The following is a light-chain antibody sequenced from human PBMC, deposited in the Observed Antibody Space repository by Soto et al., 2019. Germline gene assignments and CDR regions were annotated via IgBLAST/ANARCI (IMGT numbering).Light chain of an antibody. CDR3: QQSFSVPLT. J-gene: IGKJ4*01. CDR1: QGISSF. Sequence: IQLTQTPSSLSASVVDRVTITCRASQGISSFLAWYQQKPGKAPKLLIYAASSLQSGVPSRFSGSGFGTDFTLTITSLQPEDFATYYCQQSFSVPLTFGGGTKV. CDR2: AAS. V-gene: IGKV1-9*01.